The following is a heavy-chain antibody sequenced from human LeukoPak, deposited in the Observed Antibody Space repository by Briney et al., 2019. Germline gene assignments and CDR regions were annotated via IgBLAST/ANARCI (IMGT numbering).Heavy chain of an antibody. J-gene: IGHJ6*02. D-gene: IGHD1-26*01. CDR2: IHPGGST. V-gene: IGHV4-34*01. Sequence: PSETLSLTCAVYGGSFSGYYWSWVRQAPGKGLGWIGEIHPGGSTSYNPSLKSRVTISIDKSKNQFSLRMSSVTGADTAVYYCARSRDTTNYYGMDVWGQGTTVTVSS. CDR3: ARSRDTTNYYGMDV. CDR1: GGSFSGYY.